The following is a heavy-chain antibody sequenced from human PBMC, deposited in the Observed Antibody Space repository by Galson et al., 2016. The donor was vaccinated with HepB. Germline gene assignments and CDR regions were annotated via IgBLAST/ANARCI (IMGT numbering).Heavy chain of an antibody. D-gene: IGHD6-13*01. CDR1: GFTFSSFG. Sequence: SLRLSCAASGFTFSSFGMHWVRQGPGKGLEWVAVISYDGSKKYYADSVKGRFTISRDNSKHTLYVKMNSLSAEDTAVYYCAKVPSSYSSNYYYVMDVWGKGTTVTVSS. CDR2: ISYDGSKK. CDR3: AKVPSSYSSNYYYVMDV. V-gene: IGHV3-30*18. J-gene: IGHJ6*04.